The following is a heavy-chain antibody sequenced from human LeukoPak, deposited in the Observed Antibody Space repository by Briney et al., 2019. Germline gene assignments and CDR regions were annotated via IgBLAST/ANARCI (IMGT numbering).Heavy chain of an antibody. CDR1: GFTFSSYA. D-gene: IGHD3-22*01. CDR3: AKGPYYDSSGAVGY. CDR2: ISGSGGST. J-gene: IGHJ4*02. Sequence: PVGSLRLSCAASGFTFSSYAMSWVRQAPGKGLEWVSSISGSGGSTYYADSAKGRFTISRDNSKNTLYLQMNGVRAEDTAVYYCAKGPYYDSSGAVGYWGQGTLVTVSS. V-gene: IGHV3-23*01.